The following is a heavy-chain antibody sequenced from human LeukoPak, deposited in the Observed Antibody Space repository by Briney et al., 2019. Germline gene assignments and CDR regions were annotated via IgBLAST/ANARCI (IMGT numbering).Heavy chain of an antibody. J-gene: IGHJ4*02. D-gene: IGHD1-26*01. V-gene: IGHV3-21*01. CDR2: MSVSSGLI. CDR3: AREFAGSASGAGY. CDR1: GFTFSSYS. Sequence: GGSLRLSCAASGFTFSSYSMNWVRQAPGKGLEWVSSMSVSSGLIYHADSVKGRFTISRDNAKSSLYLQMNRLRVEDTAVYYCAREFAGSASGAGYWGQGTLVTVSS.